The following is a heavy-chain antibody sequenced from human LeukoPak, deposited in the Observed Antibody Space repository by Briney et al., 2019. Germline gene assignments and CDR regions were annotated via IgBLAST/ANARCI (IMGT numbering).Heavy chain of an antibody. CDR2: IHTSGST. V-gene: IGHV4-4*07. D-gene: IGHD6-13*01. CDR3: ARLVGSNWYREVLLGRDY. CDR1: GVSISSYY. Sequence: SETLSLTCTVSGVSISSYYWSWMRQPAGKGLDWIGRIHTSGSTNYNPSLKSRVTMSVDTSKNQFSLKLSSVTAADTAVYYCARLVGSNWYREVLLGRDYWGQGTLVTVSS. J-gene: IGHJ4*02.